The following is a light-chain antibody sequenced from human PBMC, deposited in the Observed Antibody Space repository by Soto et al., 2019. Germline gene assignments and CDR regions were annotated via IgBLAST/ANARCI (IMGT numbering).Light chain of an antibody. Sequence: SYELTQPPSVSVAPGKTASLTCGGDNIGAKTVHWYQQKPGQAPVLVISYDSDRPSGITERFSGSNSGNPATVTISRVEAGDDADYYCQVWDTHSDQVVFGGGTKLTVL. J-gene: IGLJ2*01. CDR3: QVWDTHSDQVV. V-gene: IGLV3-21*01. CDR1: NIGAKT. CDR2: YDS.